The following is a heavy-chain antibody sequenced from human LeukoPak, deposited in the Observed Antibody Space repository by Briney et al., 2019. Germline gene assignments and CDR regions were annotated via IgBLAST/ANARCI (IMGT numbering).Heavy chain of an antibody. CDR3: ARGSRIAAPNWFDP. V-gene: IGHV1-18*01. CDR2: ISAYNGNT. CDR1: GYTFTSYG. J-gene: IGHJ5*02. D-gene: IGHD6-6*01. Sequence: GASVKVSCKASGYTFTSYGIIWVRQAPGQGLEWMGWISAYNGNTNYAQKLQGRVTMTTDTSTSTAYMELRSLRSDDTAVYYCARGSRIAAPNWFDPWGQGTLVTVSS.